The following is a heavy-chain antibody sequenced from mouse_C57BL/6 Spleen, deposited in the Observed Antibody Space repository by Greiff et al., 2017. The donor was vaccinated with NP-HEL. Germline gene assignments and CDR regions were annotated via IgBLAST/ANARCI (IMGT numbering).Heavy chain of an antibody. Sequence: EVQLQQSGPELVKPGASVKISCKASGYTFTDYYMNWVKQSHGKSLEWLGDINPNNGGTSYNQKFKGKATLTVYKSSSTAYMELRSLTSEDSAVYYCARRQLRLRNAMDYWGQGTSVTVSS. CDR2: INPNNGGT. J-gene: IGHJ4*01. D-gene: IGHD3-2*02. CDR1: GYTFTDYY. CDR3: ARRQLRLRNAMDY. V-gene: IGHV1-26*01.